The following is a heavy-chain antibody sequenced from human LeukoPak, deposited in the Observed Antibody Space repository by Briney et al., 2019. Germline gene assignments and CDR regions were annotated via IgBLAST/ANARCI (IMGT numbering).Heavy chain of an antibody. J-gene: IGHJ2*01. V-gene: IGHV4-59*01. Sequence: PSETLSLTCTVSGGSISSYYWSWIRQPPGKGLEWIGYIYYSGSTNYNPSLKSRVTMSVDTSKNQFSLKLSSVTAADTAVYYCARDVLVGYYDTTGTPYFYFDLWGRGTLVTVSS. CDR2: IYYSGST. CDR3: ARDVLVGYYDTTGTPYFYFDL. CDR1: GGSISSYY. D-gene: IGHD3-22*01.